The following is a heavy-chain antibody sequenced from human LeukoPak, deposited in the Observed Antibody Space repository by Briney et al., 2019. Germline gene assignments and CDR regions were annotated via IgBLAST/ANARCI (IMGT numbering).Heavy chain of an antibody. CDR3: ARGDYGVDY. D-gene: IGHD4-17*01. CDR2: INHSGST. V-gene: IGHV4-34*01. Sequence: PSETLSLTCAVYGGSFSGYYWSWIRQPPGKGLEWIGEINHSGSTNYNPPLKSRVTISVDTSKNQFSLKLSSVTAADTAVYYCARGDYGVDYWGQGTLVTVSS. CDR1: GGSFSGYY. J-gene: IGHJ4*02.